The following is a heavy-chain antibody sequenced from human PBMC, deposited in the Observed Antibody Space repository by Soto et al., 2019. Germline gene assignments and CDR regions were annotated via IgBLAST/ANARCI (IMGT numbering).Heavy chain of an antibody. CDR2: MNPNSGNT. J-gene: IGHJ3*02. D-gene: IGHD2-2*01. Sequence: ASVKVSCKASGYTFTSYDINWVRQATGQGLEWMGWMNPNSGNTGYAQKFQGRVTMTRNTSISTAYMELSSLRSEDTAVYYCARYEEYYLLWDVRRDAFDIWGQGTMVTVSS. CDR3: ARYEEYYLLWDVRRDAFDI. V-gene: IGHV1-8*01. CDR1: GYTFTSYD.